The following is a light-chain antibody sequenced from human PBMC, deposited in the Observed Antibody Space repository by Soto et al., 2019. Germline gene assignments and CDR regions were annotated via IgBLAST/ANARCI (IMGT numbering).Light chain of an antibody. Sequence: AVLLTQSPSSFSASTGDRATITCRASQDIHNYLAWYQQVPGIAPQLLLYAASILQTGVPSRFSGSGSGTDFTLTIDGLQSEDFATYFCQHYYNYPWTFGQGTTVE. J-gene: IGKJ1*01. CDR2: AAS. CDR1: QDIHNY. V-gene: IGKV1-8*01. CDR3: QHYYNYPWT.